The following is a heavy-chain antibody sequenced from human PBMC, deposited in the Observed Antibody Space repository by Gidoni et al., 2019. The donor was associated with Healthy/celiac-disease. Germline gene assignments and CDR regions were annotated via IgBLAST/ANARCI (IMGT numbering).Heavy chain of an antibody. Sequence: QVQLVQSGAEVKKPGAAVKVSSKASGYTCTSYYMHWVRQAPGQGLEWMGIINPSVGSPSYAQKFQGRVTMTRDTSTSTVYMALSSLRSEDPAVYYCARDAYSIRWSSVDYWGQGTLVTVSS. D-gene: IGHD6-13*01. J-gene: IGHJ4*02. CDR2: INPSVGSP. V-gene: IGHV1-46*03. CDR3: ARDAYSIRWSSVDY. CDR1: GYTCTSYY.